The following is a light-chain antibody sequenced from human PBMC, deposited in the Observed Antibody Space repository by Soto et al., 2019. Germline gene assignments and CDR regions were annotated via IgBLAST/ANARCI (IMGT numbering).Light chain of an antibody. V-gene: IGKV1-9*01. Sequence: IQLTQSPSSLSASVGDRVTITCRASQGISNHLAWYQQKPGKAPKLLIYAASTLQNRVPSRFSGSGSGTEFTLTITSLQPEDFATYYCQQINSFPRTFGPGTKVDIK. CDR3: QQINSFPRT. CDR2: AAS. J-gene: IGKJ3*01. CDR1: QGISNH.